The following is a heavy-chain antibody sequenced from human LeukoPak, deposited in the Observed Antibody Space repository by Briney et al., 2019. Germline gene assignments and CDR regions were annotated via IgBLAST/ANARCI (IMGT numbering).Heavy chain of an antibody. D-gene: IGHD2-15*01. Sequence: GASVKVSCKASGYTFTGYYMHWVRQAPGQGLEWMGIINPSGGSTSYAQKFQGRVTMTRDMSTSTVYMELSSLRSEDTAVYYCASGAVVAATADYWGQGTLVTVSS. J-gene: IGHJ4*02. V-gene: IGHV1-46*01. CDR1: GYTFTGYY. CDR2: INPSGGST. CDR3: ASGAVVAATADY.